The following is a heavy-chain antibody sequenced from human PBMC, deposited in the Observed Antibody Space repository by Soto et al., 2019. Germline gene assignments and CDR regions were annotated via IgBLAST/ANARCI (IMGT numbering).Heavy chain of an antibody. CDR2: IIPVSGTP. V-gene: IGHV1-69*12. Sequence: QVHVMQSGPEVKKPGSSVKVSCKTYGGTFSSFSISWVRQAPGQGLEWMGGIIPVSGTPHYAQKFQDRGTITADESTRTAYMDLSSLTSDDTAAYYCARDLIEMAVRGCRVYWGQRSLVTVSS. D-gene: IGHD2-8*01. CDR1: GGTFSSFS. CDR3: ARDLIEMAVRGCRVY. J-gene: IGHJ4*02.